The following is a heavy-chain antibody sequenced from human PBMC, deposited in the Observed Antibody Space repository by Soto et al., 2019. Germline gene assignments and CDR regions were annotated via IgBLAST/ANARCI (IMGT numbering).Heavy chain of an antibody. CDR1: GFTFSSYV. V-gene: IGHV3-30*03. D-gene: IGHD1-26*01. CDR2: ISYDGTNK. J-gene: IGHJ2*01. Sequence: QVQLVESGGGVVQPGRSLRLSCAASGFTFSSYVIHWVRQAPGKGLEWVALISYDGTNKYDVDSVKGRFTITRDHSENTLYLQMDCMRAEATAVYHCARDRRYSGNKAYFALWGRGTLVTVSS. CDR3: ARDRRYSGNKAYFAL.